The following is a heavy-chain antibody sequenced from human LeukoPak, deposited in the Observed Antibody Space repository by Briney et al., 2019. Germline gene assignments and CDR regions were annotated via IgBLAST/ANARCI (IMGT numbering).Heavy chain of an antibody. J-gene: IGHJ5*02. CDR2: IYHSGTT. CDR1: GGSFSGYY. D-gene: IGHD1-26*01. V-gene: IGHV4-34*01. Sequence: SETLSLTCAVYGGSFSGYYWSWIRQPPGKGLEWIGEIYHSGTTNYNPSLKTRVTISVDKSKKQFSLRMSSVTAADTAVYYCARSPSGSSSRWFDPWGQGTLVTVSS. CDR3: ARSPSGSSSRWFDP.